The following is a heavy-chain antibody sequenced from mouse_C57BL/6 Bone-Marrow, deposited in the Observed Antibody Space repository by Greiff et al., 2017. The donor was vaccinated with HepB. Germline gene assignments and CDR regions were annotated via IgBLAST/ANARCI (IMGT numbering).Heavy chain of an antibody. Sequence: EVKLVESGGGLVQPGGSLSLSCAASGFTFTDYYMSWVRQPPGKALEWLGFIRNKANGYTTEYSASVKGRFTISRDNSQSILYLQMNALRAEDSATYYFARVQYSPFDYWGQGTTLTVSS. CDR2: IRNKANGYTT. CDR3: ARVQYSPFDY. D-gene: IGHD2-12*01. J-gene: IGHJ2*01. CDR1: GFTFTDYY. V-gene: IGHV7-3*01.